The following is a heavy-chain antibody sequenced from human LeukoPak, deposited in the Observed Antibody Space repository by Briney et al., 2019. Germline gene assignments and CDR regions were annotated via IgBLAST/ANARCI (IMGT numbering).Heavy chain of an antibody. CDR3: ARAPGSSSLVREGEDY. CDR1: VYTFTSYG. V-gene: IGHV1-18*01. Sequence: GASVKVSCKASVYTFTSYGISWVRQAPGQGLEWMGWISAYNGNTNYAQKLQGRVTMTTDTYTSTAYLELRSLRSDDTAVYYCARAPGSSSLVREGEDYWGQGTLVTVSS. CDR2: ISAYNGNT. J-gene: IGHJ4*02. D-gene: IGHD6-13*01.